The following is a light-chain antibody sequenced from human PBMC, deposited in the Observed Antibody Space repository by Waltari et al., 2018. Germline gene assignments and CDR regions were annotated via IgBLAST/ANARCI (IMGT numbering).Light chain of an antibody. Sequence: SYELTQPPSVSVSPGQTASITCSGDKLGDKYACWYPQRPGQSPVVVIYQDNKRPSGIPDRFSGSNSGNTATLTISGTQAMDEADYYCQTWDSSTGVFGGGTKLTVL. CDR2: QDN. J-gene: IGLJ2*01. V-gene: IGLV3-1*01. CDR3: QTWDSSTGV. CDR1: KLGDKY.